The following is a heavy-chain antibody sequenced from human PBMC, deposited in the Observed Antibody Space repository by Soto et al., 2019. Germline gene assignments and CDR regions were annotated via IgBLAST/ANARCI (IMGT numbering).Heavy chain of an antibody. D-gene: IGHD3-3*01. CDR1: GGSFSGYY. Sequence: LSLTCAVYGGSFSGYYWSWIRQPPGKGLEWIGEINHSGSTNYNPSLKSRVTISVDTSKNQFSLKLSSVTAADTAVYYCAGGYYDFWSGYYYYYYYGMDVWGQGTTVTVSS. J-gene: IGHJ6*02. CDR3: AGGYYDFWSGYYYYYYYGMDV. V-gene: IGHV4-34*01. CDR2: INHSGST.